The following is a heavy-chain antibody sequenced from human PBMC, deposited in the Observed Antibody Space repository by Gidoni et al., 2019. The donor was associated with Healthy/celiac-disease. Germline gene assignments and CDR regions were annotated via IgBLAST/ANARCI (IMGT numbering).Heavy chain of an antibody. CDR1: RGPFSSYA. J-gene: IGHJ4*02. D-gene: IGHD6-13*01. Sequence: QVQLVQSGGEGKKPGSSVKVCCKASRGPFSSYAISWVRHAPGQGLEWMGGIIPIFGTASYAQKFQGRVTITADEATSTAYIELSRLRSEDTAVYYCAREEGSSWYKSWGQGTLVTVSS. CDR3: AREEGSSWYKS. V-gene: IGHV1-69*01. CDR2: IIPIFGTA.